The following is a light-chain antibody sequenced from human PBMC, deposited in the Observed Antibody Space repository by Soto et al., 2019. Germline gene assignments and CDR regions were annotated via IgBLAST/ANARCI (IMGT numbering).Light chain of an antibody. Sequence: EIVLTQSPATLSLSPGERDTLSCRASQSVSPYLAWYQQRPGQAPRLLIYDTSNRATGIPARFSGSGSGTDYTLTISGLEPEDFAVYYCNRRQSWPWTFGQGTKVEIK. CDR2: DTS. CDR3: NRRQSWPWT. J-gene: IGKJ1*01. CDR1: QSVSPY. V-gene: IGKV3-11*01.